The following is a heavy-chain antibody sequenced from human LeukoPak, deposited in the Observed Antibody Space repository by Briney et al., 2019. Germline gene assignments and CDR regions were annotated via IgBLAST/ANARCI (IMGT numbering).Heavy chain of an antibody. J-gene: IGHJ6*02. CDR3: ARDMNL. V-gene: IGHV3-30*03. CDR1: GFTFSSYG. Sequence: GGSLRLSCAASGFTFSSYGMHWVRQAPGKGLEWVAVISYDGSNKYYAGSVKGRFTISRDNSKNTLYLQMNSLRAEDTTVYYCARDMNLWGQGTTVTVSS. CDR2: ISYDGSNK.